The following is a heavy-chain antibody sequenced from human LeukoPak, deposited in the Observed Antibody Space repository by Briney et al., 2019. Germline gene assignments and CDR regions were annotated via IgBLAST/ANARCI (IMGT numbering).Heavy chain of an antibody. V-gene: IGHV3-48*03. D-gene: IGHD2-15*01. J-gene: IGHJ4*02. CDR1: GFTFRSYV. Sequence: GGALRLSCAASGFTFRSYVLHWLRQAPGKGLDGVSYISSSGTTIYYADSVKGRFTISRDNAKNSLYLQMNTLRAEDTAVYYCAAAYWGQGTLVTVS. CDR2: ISSSGTTI. CDR3: AAAY.